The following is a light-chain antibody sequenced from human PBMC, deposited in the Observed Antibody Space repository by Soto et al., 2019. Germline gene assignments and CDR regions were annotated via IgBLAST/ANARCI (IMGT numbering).Light chain of an antibody. CDR2: GAS. V-gene: IGKV3-20*01. CDR3: QQYGSSPRT. Sequence: EIVLTQSPGTLSLSPGQRATLSCRASQSVSANYLAWHQQKPGQAPRLLIDGASSRATGIPDRFSGSGSGTDFTLTISRLEPEDFAVYYCQQYGSSPRTFGRGTKVDIK. J-gene: IGKJ1*01. CDR1: QSVSANY.